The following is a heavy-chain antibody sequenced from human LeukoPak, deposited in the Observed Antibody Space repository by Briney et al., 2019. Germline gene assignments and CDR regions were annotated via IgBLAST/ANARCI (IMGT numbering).Heavy chain of an antibody. D-gene: IGHD3-22*01. Sequence: ASVKVSCKASGYTFTSYDINWVRQATGQGLEWMGWMNPNSGNTGYAQKFQGRVTMTRNTSISTAYMELSSLRSEDTAVYYCARGYTYYYDSSGYYPTSYYYYYMDVWGKGTTVTVSS. CDR3: ARGYTYYYDSSGYYPTSYYYYYMDV. V-gene: IGHV1-8*01. CDR2: MNPNSGNT. CDR1: GYTFTSYD. J-gene: IGHJ6*03.